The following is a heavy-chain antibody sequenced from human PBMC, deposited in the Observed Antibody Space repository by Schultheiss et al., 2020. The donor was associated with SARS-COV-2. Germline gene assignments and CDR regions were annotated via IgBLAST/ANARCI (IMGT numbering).Heavy chain of an antibody. CDR3: TTRTLRGGKGNFDY. V-gene: IGHV3-15*01. D-gene: IGHD4-23*01. CDR2: IKSKTDGGTT. Sequence: GGSLRLSCAASGFMFSDHYMDWVRQAPGKGLEWVGRIKSKTDGGTTDYAAPVKGRFTISRDDSKNTLYLQMNSLKTEDTAVYYCTTRTLRGGKGNFDYWGQGTLVTVSS. CDR1: GFMFSDHY. J-gene: IGHJ4*02.